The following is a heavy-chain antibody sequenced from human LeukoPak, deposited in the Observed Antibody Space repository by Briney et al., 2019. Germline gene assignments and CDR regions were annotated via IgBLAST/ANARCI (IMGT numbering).Heavy chain of an antibody. CDR3: AKDQGVGSGWSFDY. Sequence: SGGSLRLSCAASGFTFSSYAMSWVRQAPGKGLEWVSAISGSGGSTYYADSVKGRFTISRDNSKNTLYLQMNSLRAEDTAVYYCAKDQGVGSGWSFDYWGQGTLVAVSS. V-gene: IGHV3-23*01. CDR2: ISGSGGST. D-gene: IGHD6-19*01. CDR1: GFTFSSYA. J-gene: IGHJ4*02.